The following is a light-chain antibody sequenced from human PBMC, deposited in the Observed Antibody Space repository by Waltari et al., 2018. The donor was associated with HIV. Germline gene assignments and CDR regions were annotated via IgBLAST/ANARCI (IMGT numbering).Light chain of an antibody. V-gene: IGKV3-15*01. CDR1: QRLNNH. CDR2: GAS. CDR3: QQYKNWPYT. J-gene: IGKJ2*01. Sequence: EIVMTQSPATLSVSPGERATLSCRASQRLNNHLAWYQQKPGQAPRLLIYGASTRATGIPARFSGSGSATEFALTISSLQSRDFAVYFCQQYKNWPYTFGQGTKLEIK.